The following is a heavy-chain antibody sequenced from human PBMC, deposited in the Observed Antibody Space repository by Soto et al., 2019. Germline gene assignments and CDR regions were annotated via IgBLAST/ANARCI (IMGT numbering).Heavy chain of an antibody. CDR3: ATRSIYCSSTSCYAGPPIYGMDV. CDR1: GYSFTSYW. Sequence: PGESLKISCKGSGYSFTSYWISWVRQMPGKGLEWMGRIDPSDSYTNYSPSFQGHVTISADKSISTAYLQRSSLKASDTAMYYCATRSIYCSSTSCYAGPPIYGMDVWGQGTTVTVSS. CDR2: IDPSDSYT. V-gene: IGHV5-10-1*01. J-gene: IGHJ6*02. D-gene: IGHD2-2*01.